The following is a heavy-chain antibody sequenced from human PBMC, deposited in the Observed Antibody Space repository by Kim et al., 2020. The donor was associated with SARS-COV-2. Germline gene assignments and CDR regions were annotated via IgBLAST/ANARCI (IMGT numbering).Heavy chain of an antibody. D-gene: IGHD3-10*01. Sequence: GGSLRLSCAASGFTFSNAWMSWVRQAPGKGLEWVGRIKSKTDGGTTDYAAPVKGRFTISRDDSKNTLYLQMNSLKTEDTAVYYCTTDGYYYGSGDQVNWFDPWGQGTLVTVSS. J-gene: IGHJ5*02. CDR2: IKSKTDGGTT. CDR1: GFTFSNAW. CDR3: TTDGYYYGSGDQVNWFDP. V-gene: IGHV3-15*01.